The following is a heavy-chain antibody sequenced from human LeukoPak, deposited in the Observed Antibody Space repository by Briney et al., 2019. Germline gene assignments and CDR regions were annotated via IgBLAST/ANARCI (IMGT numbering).Heavy chain of an antibody. J-gene: IGHJ1*01. Sequence: GGSLRLSCAASGFTFSSYGMHWVRQAPGKGLEWVAVISYDGSNKYYADSVKGRFTISRDNSKNTLYLQMNSLRAEDTAVYYCATARVGNSGWYRSFLDFWGQGTLVTVSS. V-gene: IGHV3-30*03. CDR2: ISYDGSNK. CDR1: GFTFSSYG. D-gene: IGHD6-19*01. CDR3: ATARVGNSGWYRSFLDF.